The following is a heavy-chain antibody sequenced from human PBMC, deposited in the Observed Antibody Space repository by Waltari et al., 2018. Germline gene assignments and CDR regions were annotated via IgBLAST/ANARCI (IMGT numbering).Heavy chain of an antibody. CDR2: IYIGGST. J-gene: IGHJ4*02. D-gene: IGHD3-10*01. V-gene: IGHV3-66*01. Sequence: EVQLVESGGGWVQPGGSLRLSCAASGFTVSSTYMSWVGQAPGKGLGLVSVIYIGGSTYYADSVKGRFTSSRDNSKNMLYLQMDSLRAEDTAVYYCARDTSGTKGALDYWGQGTLVTVSS. CDR3: ARDTSGTKGALDY. CDR1: GFTVSSTY.